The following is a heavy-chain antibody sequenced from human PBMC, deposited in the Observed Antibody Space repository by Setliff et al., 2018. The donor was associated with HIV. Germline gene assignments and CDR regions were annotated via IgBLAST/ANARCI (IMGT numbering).Heavy chain of an antibody. J-gene: IGHJ5*02. V-gene: IGHV4-59*11. CDR2: IYYSGST. CDR3: ARDSRIDNWFDP. CDR1: GGSISSHY. Sequence: SETLSLTCTVSGGSISSHYWSWIRQPPGKGLEWIGYIYYSGSTNYNPSLKSRVTVSVDTSKNQFSLKLSSVTAADTAVYYCARDSRIDNWFDPWGQGTLVTVSS.